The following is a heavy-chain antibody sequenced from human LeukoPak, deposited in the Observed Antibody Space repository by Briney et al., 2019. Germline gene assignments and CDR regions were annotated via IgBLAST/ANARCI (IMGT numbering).Heavy chain of an antibody. J-gene: IGHJ4*02. CDR3: ATSEVRCSSTSCSDLDY. V-gene: IGHV4-59*08. Sequence: SETLSLTCTVSGGSISSYYWSWIRQPPGKGLEWIGYIYYSGSTNYNPSLKSRVTISVDTSKNQFSLKLSSVTATDTAVYYCATSEVRCSSTSCSDLDYWGQGTLVTVSS. CDR2: IYYSGST. CDR1: GGSISSYY. D-gene: IGHD2-2*01.